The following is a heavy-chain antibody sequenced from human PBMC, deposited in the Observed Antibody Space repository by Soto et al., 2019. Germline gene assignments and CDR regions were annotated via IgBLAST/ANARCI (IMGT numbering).Heavy chain of an antibody. CDR2: ISAHNGHT. Sequence: ASVKVSCKASGYTFPSYGISWIRQAPGQGLVWMGWISAHNGHTKYTQNFQGRVTMTTDISTSTAHMELRGLRSDDTAVYYCARESRCSGGSCYSRWFDHWGQGTLVTVSS. CDR3: ARESRCSGGSCYSRWFDH. D-gene: IGHD2-15*01. J-gene: IGHJ5*02. CDR1: GYTFPSYG. V-gene: IGHV1-18*01.